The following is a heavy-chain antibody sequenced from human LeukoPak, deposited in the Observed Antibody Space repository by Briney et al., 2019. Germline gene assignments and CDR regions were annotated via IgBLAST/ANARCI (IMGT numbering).Heavy chain of an antibody. J-gene: IGHJ5*02. Sequence: ASVKVSCKASGYTFTSYGISWVRQAPGQGLEWMGWISAYNGNTNYAQKLQGRVTMTTDTSTSTAYMELRSLRSDDTAVYYCARERYCSSTSCYRRFDPWGQGTLVTVSS. V-gene: IGHV1-18*01. CDR2: ISAYNGNT. D-gene: IGHD2-2*02. CDR1: GYTFTSYG. CDR3: ARERYCSSTSCYRRFDP.